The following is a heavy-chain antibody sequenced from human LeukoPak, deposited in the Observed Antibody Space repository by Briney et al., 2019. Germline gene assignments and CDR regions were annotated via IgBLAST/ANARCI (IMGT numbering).Heavy chain of an antibody. V-gene: IGHV1-8*03. CDR3: ARGLGHYDIAAPIDY. Sequence: ASAKVSCKASGYTFTSYDINWVRQATGQGLEWMGWMNPNSGNTGYAQKFQGRVTITRNTSISTAYMELSSLRSEDTAVYYCARGLGHYDIAAPIDYWGQGTLVTVSS. CDR2: MNPNSGNT. J-gene: IGHJ4*02. CDR1: GYTFTSYD. D-gene: IGHD3-22*01.